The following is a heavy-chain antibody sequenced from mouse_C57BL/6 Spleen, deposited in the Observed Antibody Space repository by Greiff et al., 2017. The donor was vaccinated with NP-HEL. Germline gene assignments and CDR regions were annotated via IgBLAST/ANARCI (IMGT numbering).Heavy chain of an antibody. J-gene: IGHJ2*01. Sequence: QVQLQQSGPELVKPGASVKISCKASGYAFSSSWMNWVKQRPGKGLEWIGRIYPGDGDTNYNGKFKGKATLTADKSSSTAYMQLSSLTSEDSAVYFCARYDYDAGFDYWGQGTTLTVSS. D-gene: IGHD2-4*01. CDR1: GYAFSSSW. CDR2: IYPGDGDT. CDR3: ARYDYDAGFDY. V-gene: IGHV1-82*01.